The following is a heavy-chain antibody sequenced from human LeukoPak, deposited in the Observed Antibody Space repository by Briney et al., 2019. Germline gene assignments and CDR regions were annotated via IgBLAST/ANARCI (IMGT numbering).Heavy chain of an antibody. Sequence: ASVKVSCKASGYTFAGYYVHWVRQAPGQGPEWMGWINCNSGGTKYAQKFQGRVTMTRDTSISTGYMELSRLRSDDTAVCYCARGGITIQLWLYFDYWGQGTLVTVSS. J-gene: IGHJ4*02. D-gene: IGHD5-18*01. CDR3: ARGGITIQLWLYFDY. V-gene: IGHV1-2*02. CDR2: INCNSGGT. CDR1: GYTFAGYY.